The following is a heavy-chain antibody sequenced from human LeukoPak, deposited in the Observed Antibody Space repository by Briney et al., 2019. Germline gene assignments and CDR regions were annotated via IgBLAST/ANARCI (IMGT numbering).Heavy chain of an antibody. D-gene: IGHD3-9*01. J-gene: IGHJ4*02. Sequence: PGGALRLSCVASGFPFSSYWMHRVRRVPGKGLVWVSHISSDGSNTNYADSVKGRFTISRDNAKNTPYLQMNSLRAEDTAVYYCARDHNDWSQPIDYWGQGTLVTVSS. CDR2: ISSDGSNT. CDR1: GFPFSSYW. V-gene: IGHV3-74*01. CDR3: ARDHNDWSQPIDY.